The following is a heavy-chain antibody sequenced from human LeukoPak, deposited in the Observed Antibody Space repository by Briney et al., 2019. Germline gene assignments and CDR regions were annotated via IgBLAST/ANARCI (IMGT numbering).Heavy chain of an antibody. J-gene: IGHJ5*02. CDR1: GYTFTSYY. CDR3: VREARAGNWFDP. V-gene: IGHV1-2*02. Sequence: EASVKVSCKASGYTFTSYYIHWVRQAPGQGLEWMGWINPDSSGTNYAQQFQGRVTMTRDTSISTVYMDLSRLRSDDTAMYYCVREARAGNWFDPWGQGTLVIVSS. CDR2: INPDSSGT.